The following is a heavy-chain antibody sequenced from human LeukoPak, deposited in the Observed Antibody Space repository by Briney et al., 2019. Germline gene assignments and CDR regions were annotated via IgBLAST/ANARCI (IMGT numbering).Heavy chain of an antibody. CDR2: MNPNRGNT. D-gene: IGHD6-13*01. CDR1: GYTFTSYD. J-gene: IGHJ6*03. CDR3: ARGQYSSSWYVSRPYYYYYMDV. Sequence: GASVKVSCKACGYTFTSYDINGVRQATGQGLEWMGWMNPNRGNTGYAQKFQGRVTITRNTSISTAYMELSSLRSEDTAVYYCARGQYSSSWYVSRPYYYYYMDVWGKGTTVTVSS. V-gene: IGHV1-8*03.